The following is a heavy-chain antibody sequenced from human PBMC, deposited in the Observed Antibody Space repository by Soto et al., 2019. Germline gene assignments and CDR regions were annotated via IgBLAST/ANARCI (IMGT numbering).Heavy chain of an antibody. J-gene: IGHJ6*02. Sequence: VASVKGSCKASGGTFSSYAISWVRQAPGQGLEWMGGIIPTFGTANYAQKFQGRVTITADESTSTAYMELSSLRSEDTAVYYCARESSSTYYYGMDVWGQGTTVTVSS. CDR3: ARESSSTYYYGMDV. CDR2: IIPTFGTA. CDR1: GGTFSSYA. V-gene: IGHV1-69*13.